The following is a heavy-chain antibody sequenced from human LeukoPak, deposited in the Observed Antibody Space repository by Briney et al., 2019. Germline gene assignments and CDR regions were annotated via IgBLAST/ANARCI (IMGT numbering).Heavy chain of an antibody. Sequence: SETLSLTCTVSGGSISSGGYYWSWIQQPPGKGLEWIGYIYHSGSTYYNPSLKSRVTISVDRSKNQFSLKLSSVTAADTAVYYCARDVGSSSSWGYWGQGTLVTVSS. CDR2: IYHSGST. CDR3: ARDVGSSSSWGY. D-gene: IGHD6-6*01. V-gene: IGHV4-30-2*01. J-gene: IGHJ4*02. CDR1: GGSISSGGYY.